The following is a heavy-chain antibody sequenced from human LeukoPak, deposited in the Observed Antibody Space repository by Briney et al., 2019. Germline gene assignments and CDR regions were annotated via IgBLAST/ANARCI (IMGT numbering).Heavy chain of an antibody. Sequence: PSETLSLTCTVSGGSISSSRYYWGWIRQPPGKGLEWIGSIYYSGSTYYNPSLKSRVTISVDTSKNQFSLKLSSVTAADTAVYYCARHEGDGYNYWGQGTLVTVSS. V-gene: IGHV4-39*01. CDR1: GGSISSSRYY. J-gene: IGHJ4*02. CDR2: IYYSGST. CDR3: ARHEGDGYNY. D-gene: IGHD5-12*01.